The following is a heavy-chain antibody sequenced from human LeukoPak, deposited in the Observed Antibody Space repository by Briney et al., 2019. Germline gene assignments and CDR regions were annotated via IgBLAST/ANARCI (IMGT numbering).Heavy chain of an antibody. J-gene: IGHJ4*02. V-gene: IGHV5-51*01. D-gene: IGHD4-17*01. CDR3: ARHVGTTVTPFDY. CDR2: IYPGDSDT. CDR1: GYSFSNYW. Sequence: GESLKISCKGSGYSFSNYWIGWVRQMPGKGLEWMGIIYPGDSDTRYSPSFQGQVTISADKSISTAYLQWSSLKASDTAMYYCARHVGTTVTPFDYWGQGTLVTVSS.